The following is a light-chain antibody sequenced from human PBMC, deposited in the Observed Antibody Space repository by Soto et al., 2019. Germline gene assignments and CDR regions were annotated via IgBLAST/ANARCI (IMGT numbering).Light chain of an antibody. CDR3: QQYVTSPAIT. Sequence: PGERATLSCWASESVGDYLAWYQQKPGQAPRLLIYGATKRTSGTPDRFSGTGSETAFTLAISRLEPGDFVVYYCQQYVTSPAITFGQGTRLEIK. V-gene: IGKV3-20*01. J-gene: IGKJ5*01. CDR2: GAT. CDR1: ESVGDY.